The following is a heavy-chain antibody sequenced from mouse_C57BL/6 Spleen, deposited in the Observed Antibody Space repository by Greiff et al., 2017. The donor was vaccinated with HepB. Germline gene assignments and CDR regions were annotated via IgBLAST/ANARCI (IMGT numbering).Heavy chain of an antibody. CDR3: TVGTTVVAENYFDY. CDR1: GFTFSNYW. Sequence: EVQRVESGGGLVQPGGSMKLSCVASGFTFSNYWMNWVRQSPEKGLEWVAQIRLKSDNYATHYAESVKGRFTISRDDSKSSVYLQMNNLRAEDTGIYYCTVGTTVVAENYFDYWGQGTTLTVSS. J-gene: IGHJ2*01. V-gene: IGHV6-3*01. D-gene: IGHD1-1*01. CDR2: IRLKSDNYAT.